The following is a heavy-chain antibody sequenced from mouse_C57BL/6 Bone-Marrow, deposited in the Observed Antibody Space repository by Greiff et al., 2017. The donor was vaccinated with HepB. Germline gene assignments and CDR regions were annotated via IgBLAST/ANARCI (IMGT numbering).Heavy chain of an antibody. V-gene: IGHV1-4*01. Sequence: QVQLQQSGAELARPGASVKMSCKASGYTFTSYTMHWVKQRPGQGLEWIGYINPSSGYTKYNQKFKDKATLTADKSSSTAYMQLSSLTSEDSAVYYCARRVYYGSSYVGWFAYWGQGTLVTVSA. CDR3: ARRVYYGSSYVGWFAY. CDR1: GYTFTSYT. CDR2: INPSSGYT. D-gene: IGHD1-1*01. J-gene: IGHJ3*01.